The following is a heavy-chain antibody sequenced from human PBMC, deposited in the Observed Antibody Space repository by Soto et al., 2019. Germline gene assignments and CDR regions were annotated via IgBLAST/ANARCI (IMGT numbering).Heavy chain of an antibody. Sequence: SETLSLTCTVSVGSSISSSYHWGWNRQPPGKGLEWIGSIYYSGSTYYNPSLKSRVTITVDTSKNQFSLKLSSVTAADTAVYYCARHPTLTNFDCWGQGTLVTVSS. CDR1: VGSSISSSYH. D-gene: IGHD4-17*01. CDR3: ARHPTLTNFDC. CDR2: IYYSGST. J-gene: IGHJ4*02. V-gene: IGHV4-39*01.